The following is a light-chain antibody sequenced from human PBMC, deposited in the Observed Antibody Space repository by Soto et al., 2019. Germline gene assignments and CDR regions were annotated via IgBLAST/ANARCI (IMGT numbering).Light chain of an antibody. Sequence: ETVLTQSPGTVSLSPGERATLSCRTSQSVNSNYLAWYQQKPGQAPRLLIYGVFNRATGIPDRFSGSGSGTDFTLTISGLEPEDSAVYYCQHYDGSPLTFGQGTKLEIK. V-gene: IGKV3-20*01. CDR3: QHYDGSPLT. J-gene: IGKJ2*01. CDR1: QSVNSNY. CDR2: GVF.